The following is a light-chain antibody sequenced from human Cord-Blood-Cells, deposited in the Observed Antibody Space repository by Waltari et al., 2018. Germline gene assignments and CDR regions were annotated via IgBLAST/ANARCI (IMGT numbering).Light chain of an antibody. J-gene: IGLJ1*01. CDR2: GNS. Sequence: QSVLTQPPSVSGAPAQRVAISCTGRSSNIGAGYEVHWYQQPPGTAPKLLIYGNSNRPSWVPDRFSGSKSGDSASLAITWLQAEDEADYYCQSYDSSLSGYVFGTGTKVTVL. CDR3: QSYDSSLSGYV. V-gene: IGLV1-40*01. CDR1: SSNIGAGYE.